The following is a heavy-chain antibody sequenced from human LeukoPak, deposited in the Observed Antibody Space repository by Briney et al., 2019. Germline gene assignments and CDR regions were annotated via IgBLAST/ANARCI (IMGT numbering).Heavy chain of an antibody. J-gene: IGHJ4*02. D-gene: IGHD3-22*01. V-gene: IGHV4-4*07. CDR1: GGSISSYY. CDR3: ARGGSSGYYYG. CDR2: LYTSGST. Sequence: SETLSLTCTVSGGSISSYYWSWTRQPAGKGLEWIGRLYTSGSTNYNPSLKSRVTMSVDTSKNQFSLKLTSMTAADTAVYYCARGGSSGYYYGWGQETLVTVSS.